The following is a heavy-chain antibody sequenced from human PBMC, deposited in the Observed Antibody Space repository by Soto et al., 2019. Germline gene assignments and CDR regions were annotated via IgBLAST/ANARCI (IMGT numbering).Heavy chain of an antibody. J-gene: IGHJ5*01. CDR1: GGSISSGGYY. Sequence: SETLSLTCTVSGGSISSGGYYWSWIRQHPGKGLEWIGYIYYSGSTYYNPSLKSRATISVDTSKNQFSLKLSSVTAADPAVYYCAEVAILASYLYGEYVGNWSDSWGQGTLVTVSS. D-gene: IGHD2-21*01. CDR2: IYYSGST. CDR3: AEVAILASYLYGEYVGNWSDS. V-gene: IGHV4-31*03.